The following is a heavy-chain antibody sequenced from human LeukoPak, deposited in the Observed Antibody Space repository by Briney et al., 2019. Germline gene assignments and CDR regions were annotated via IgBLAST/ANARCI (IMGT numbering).Heavy chain of an antibody. CDR3: AKGIAAATQLYYFDY. Sequence: GGSLRLSCAASGFTFSDYYMSWIRQAPGKGLEWVSYISSSGSTIYYADSVKGRFTISRDNAKNSLYLQMNSLRAEDTAVYYCAKGIAAATQLYYFDYWGQGTLVTVSS. J-gene: IGHJ4*02. CDR1: GFTFSDYY. V-gene: IGHV3-11*01. D-gene: IGHD6-13*01. CDR2: ISSSGSTI.